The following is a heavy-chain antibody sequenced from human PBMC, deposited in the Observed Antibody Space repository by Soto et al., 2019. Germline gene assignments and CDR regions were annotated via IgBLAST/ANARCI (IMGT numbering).Heavy chain of an antibody. V-gene: IGHV1-18*04. CDR2: ISAYNGNT. D-gene: IGHD3-10*01. CDR3: ARDGYGSGSRPYYYGMDV. Sequence: PGEALKISCKASGYTFTSYGISWVRQAPGQGLEWMGWISAYNGNTNYAQKLQGRVTMTTDTSTSTAYMELRSLRSDDTAVYYCARDGYGSGSRPYYYGMDVWGQGTTVTVSS. CDR1: GYTFTSYG. J-gene: IGHJ6*02.